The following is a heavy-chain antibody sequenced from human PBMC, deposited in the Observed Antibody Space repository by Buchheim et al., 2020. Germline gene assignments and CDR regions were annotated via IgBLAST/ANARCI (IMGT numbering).Heavy chain of an antibody. CDR1: GFTFSSYA. D-gene: IGHD3-16*01. V-gene: IGHV3-30*04. CDR3: ARDYGGGVPFDY. CDR2: ISYDGSNK. J-gene: IGHJ4*02. Sequence: QVQLVESGGGVVQPGRSLRLSCAASGFTFSSYAMHWVRQAPGKGLEWVAVISYDGSNKYYADSVKGRFTISRDNSKNTLYLQMNRLRAEDTAVYYCARDYGGGVPFDYWGQGTL.